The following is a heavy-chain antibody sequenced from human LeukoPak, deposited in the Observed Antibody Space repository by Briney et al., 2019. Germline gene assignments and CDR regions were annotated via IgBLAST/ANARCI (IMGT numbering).Heavy chain of an antibody. Sequence: SETLSLTCTVSGGSISSYYWSWIRQPPGKGLEWIGYIYYSGSTNYNPSLKSRVTISVDTSKNQFSLKLSSVTAADTAVYYCARDPGGPLALFDYWGQGTLVTVSS. CDR3: ARDPGGPLALFDY. CDR2: IYYSGST. CDR1: GGSISSYY. D-gene: IGHD3-10*01. V-gene: IGHV4-59*01. J-gene: IGHJ4*02.